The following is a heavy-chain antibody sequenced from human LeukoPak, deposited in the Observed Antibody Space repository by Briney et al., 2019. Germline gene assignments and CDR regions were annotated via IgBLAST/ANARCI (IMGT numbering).Heavy chain of an antibody. J-gene: IGHJ6*02. Sequence: GASVTVSCKASGYTFTSYGISWVRQAPGQGLEGMGWISAYNGNTNYAQKLQGRVTMTTDTSTSTAYMELRSLRSDDTAVYYCARQEAPITIFGVAYGMDVWGQGTTVTVSS. CDR3: ARQEAPITIFGVAYGMDV. D-gene: IGHD3-3*01. V-gene: IGHV1-18*01. CDR2: ISAYNGNT. CDR1: GYTFTSYG.